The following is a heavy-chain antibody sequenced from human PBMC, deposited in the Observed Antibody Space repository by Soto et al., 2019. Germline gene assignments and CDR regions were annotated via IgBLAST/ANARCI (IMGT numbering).Heavy chain of an antibody. V-gene: IGHV3-30*18. CDR2: ISYDGSNK. D-gene: IGHD5-12*01. CDR3: AKDPLSGYESY. Sequence: GGSLRLSCAASGFTFSSYGMHWVRQAPGKGLEWVAVISYDGSNKYYADSVKGRFTISRDNSKNTLYLQMNSLRAEDTAVYYCAKDPLSGYESYWGQGTLVTVS. J-gene: IGHJ4*02. CDR1: GFTFSSYG.